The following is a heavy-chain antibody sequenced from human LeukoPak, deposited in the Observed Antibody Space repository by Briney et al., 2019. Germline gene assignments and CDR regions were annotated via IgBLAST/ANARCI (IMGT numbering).Heavy chain of an antibody. D-gene: IGHD3-16*02. CDR1: GYTFTSYG. Sequence: ASVKVSCKASGYTFTSYGISWVRRALGQGLEWMGWISAYNGNTNYAQKLQGRVTMTTDKSTSTAYMELRSLRSDDTAVYYCARDYDYVWGSYRHTGYYWGQGTLVTVSS. CDR2: ISAYNGNT. J-gene: IGHJ4*02. V-gene: IGHV1-18*01. CDR3: ARDYDYVWGSYRHTGYY.